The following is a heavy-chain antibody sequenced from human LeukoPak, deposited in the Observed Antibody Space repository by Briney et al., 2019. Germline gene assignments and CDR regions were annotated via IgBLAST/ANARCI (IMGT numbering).Heavy chain of an antibody. J-gene: IGHJ6*03. CDR2: ISAYNGNT. D-gene: IGHD3-10*01. V-gene: IGHV1-18*01. CDR1: GYTFITYG. Sequence: ASVKVSCKASGYTFITYGIIWVRQAPGQGLEWMGWISAYNGNTNYAQKLQGRVTMTTDTSTNTAYMELRSLRSDDTAVYYCARGVNYYYYYMDVWGKGTTVTVSS. CDR3: ARGVNYYYYYMDV.